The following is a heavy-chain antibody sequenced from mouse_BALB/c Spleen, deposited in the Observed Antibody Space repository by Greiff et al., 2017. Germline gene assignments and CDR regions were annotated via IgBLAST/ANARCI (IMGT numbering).Heavy chain of an antibody. CDR3: ARLIAMDY. Sequence: EVKLMESGGDLVKPGGSLKLSCAASGFTFSSYVMSWVRQTPDKRLEWVATISSGGSYTYYPDSVKGRFTISRDNAKNTLYLQMSSLKSEDTAMYYCARLIAMDYWGQGTSVTVSS. J-gene: IGHJ4*01. CDR1: GFTFSSYV. CDR2: ISSGGSYT. V-gene: IGHV5-6*01.